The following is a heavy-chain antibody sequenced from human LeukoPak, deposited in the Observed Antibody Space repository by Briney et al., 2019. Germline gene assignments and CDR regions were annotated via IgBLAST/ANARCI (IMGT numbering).Heavy chain of an antibody. CDR1: GFDFSTYT. J-gene: IGHJ4*02. V-gene: IGHV3-21*01. CDR2: ISSSSSYI. CDR3: TRDPGRCTSTSCYPDY. Sequence: AGGSLRLSCAASGFDFSTYTMNWVCQAPGKGLEWVSSISSSSSYIYYADSVKGRFTISRDNAKNSMYLQMNSLRAEDTAVYYCTRDPGRCTSTSCYPDYWGQGTLVTVSS. D-gene: IGHD2-2*01.